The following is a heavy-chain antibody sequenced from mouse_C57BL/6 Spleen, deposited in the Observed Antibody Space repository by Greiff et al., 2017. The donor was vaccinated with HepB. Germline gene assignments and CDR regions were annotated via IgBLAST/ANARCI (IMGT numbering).Heavy chain of an antibody. J-gene: IGHJ4*01. CDR2: IWSGGST. V-gene: IGHV2-2*01. Sequence: QVQLQQSGPGLLQPSQSLSITSTVSRFSLTSYGVHWVRQSPGKGLEWLGVIWSGGSTDYNAAFISRLSISKDNSKSQVFFKMNSLQADDTAIYYCARNSYYGNYLYAMDYWGQGTSVTVSS. CDR3: ARNSYYGNYLYAMDY. D-gene: IGHD2-10*01. CDR1: RFSLTSYG.